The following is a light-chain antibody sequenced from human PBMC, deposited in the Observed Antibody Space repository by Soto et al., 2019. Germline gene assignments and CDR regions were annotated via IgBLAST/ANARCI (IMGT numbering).Light chain of an antibody. J-gene: IGKJ1*01. CDR1: QSINAW. CDR3: QQYNSYSST. V-gene: IGKV1-5*01. Sequence: IQMTQSPSTLSASVGDRVTLTCRASQSINAWLAWYQQKPGKAPKLLIYDASSLESGVPSRFSGSGSGTEFTLTISSLQPDDFATYYCQQYNSYSSTFGQGTKVDI. CDR2: DAS.